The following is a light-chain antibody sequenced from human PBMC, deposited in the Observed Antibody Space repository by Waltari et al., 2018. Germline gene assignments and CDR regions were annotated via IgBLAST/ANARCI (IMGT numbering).Light chain of an antibody. CDR3: CSYAGTSTVI. CDR1: SSDVGAYNF. Sequence: QSALTQPASVSGSPGQSITISCTGTSSDVGAYNFVSWYQQHPGKAPKFMIYDVSKRPSGVSNRFSGSKSGNTASLTISGLQAEDEADYYCCSYAGTSTVIFGGGTKPTVL. CDR2: DVS. J-gene: IGLJ2*01. V-gene: IGLV2-23*02.